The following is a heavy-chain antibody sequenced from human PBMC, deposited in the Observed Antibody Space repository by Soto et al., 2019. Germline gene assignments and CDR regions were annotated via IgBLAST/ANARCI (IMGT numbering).Heavy chain of an antibody. CDR2: IYYSGGT. J-gene: IGHJ4*02. Sequence: SGTLSITCTVSGGSISSGGYYWSWISQQPGKGLEGIGYIYYSGGTYYNPSLKSRVTISVDTSKNQFSLKLRSVTAADTAVYYCARWYRGRQNFDYWGQGTLVTVSS. CDR1: GGSISSGGYY. V-gene: IGHV4-31*03. D-gene: IGHD6-13*01. CDR3: ARWYRGRQNFDY.